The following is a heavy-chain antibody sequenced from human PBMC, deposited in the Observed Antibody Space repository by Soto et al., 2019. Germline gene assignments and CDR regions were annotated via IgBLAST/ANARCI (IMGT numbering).Heavy chain of an antibody. J-gene: IGHJ4*02. CDR2: IYYSGST. Sequence: ETLSLTCTVSGGSISSYYWSWIRQPPGKGLEWIGYIYYSGSTNYNPSLKSRVTISVDTSKNQFSLKLSSVTAADTAVYYCARQGGSYYFDYWGQGTLVTVSS. CDR1: GGSISSYY. V-gene: IGHV4-59*08. D-gene: IGHD2-15*01. CDR3: ARQGGSYYFDY.